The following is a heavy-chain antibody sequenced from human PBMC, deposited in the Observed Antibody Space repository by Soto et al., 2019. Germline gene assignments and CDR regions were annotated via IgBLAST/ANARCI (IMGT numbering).Heavy chain of an antibody. CDR1: GYSFTNYW. V-gene: IGHV5-10-1*01. D-gene: IGHD3-10*01. J-gene: IGHJ6*02. CDR2: IDPSDSYT. CDR3: ARLYVHASGSNSAADGMDV. Sequence: ESLKISCKGSGYSFTNYWINWVRQMPGKGLEWMGRIDPSDSYTNYSPSFQGHVTHSADKSISTAYLQWSSLQASDTAIYYCARLYVHASGSNSAADGMDVWGQGTTVTVSS.